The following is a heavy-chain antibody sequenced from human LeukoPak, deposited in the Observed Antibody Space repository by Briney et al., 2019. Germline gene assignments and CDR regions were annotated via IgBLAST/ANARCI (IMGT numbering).Heavy chain of an antibody. V-gene: IGHV1-2*02. D-gene: IGHD3-10*01. Sequence: ASVKVSCKASGYTFTSYGISWVRQAPGQGLEWMGWINPNSGGTNYAQKFQGRVTMTRDTSISTAHMELSRLRSDDTAVYYCARIIYYYGSGSTSYWGQGTLVTVSS. CDR1: GYTFTSYG. CDR2: INPNSGGT. CDR3: ARIIYYYGSGSTSY. J-gene: IGHJ4*02.